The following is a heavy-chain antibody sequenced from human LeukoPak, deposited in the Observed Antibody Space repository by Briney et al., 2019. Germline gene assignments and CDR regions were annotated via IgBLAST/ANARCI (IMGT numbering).Heavy chain of an antibody. D-gene: IGHD2-2*01. Sequence: GASVKVSCKASGYIFTDYYMHWVRQAPGQGLEWMGWINPNSGGTNYAQKFQGRVTMTRDTSISTAYMELSRLRSDDTAVYYCARENRYCSSTSCYERIGAFDIWGQGTMVTVSS. CDR2: INPNSGGT. CDR1: GYIFTDYY. J-gene: IGHJ3*02. V-gene: IGHV1-2*02. CDR3: ARENRYCSSTSCYERIGAFDI.